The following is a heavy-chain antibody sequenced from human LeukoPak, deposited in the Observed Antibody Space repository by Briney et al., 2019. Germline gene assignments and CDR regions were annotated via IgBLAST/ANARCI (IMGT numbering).Heavy chain of an antibody. J-gene: IGHJ4*02. CDR1: GFTFSTYA. Sequence: GRSLRLSCAASGFTFSTYAMHGVPQAPGKGLEWVAVISYDGSNKYYADSVKGRFTISRDNSKNTLYLQMNSLRAEDTAVYYCARDRFHSNGWYWYSDYWGQGTLVTVSS. CDR3: ARDRFHSNGWYWYSDY. D-gene: IGHD6-19*01. V-gene: IGHV3-30-3*01. CDR2: ISYDGSNK.